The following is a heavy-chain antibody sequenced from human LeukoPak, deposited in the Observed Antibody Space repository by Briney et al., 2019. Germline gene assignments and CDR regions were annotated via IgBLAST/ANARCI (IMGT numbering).Heavy chain of an antibody. Sequence: SETLSLTCTVSGNSISSGDNYWIWIRQPAGKGLEWIGRIYTSGSTNYNPSLKSRVTISGDTSKNQFSLRLSSVTAADTAVYYCARASYSYDINGWVPFDYWGQGTLVTASS. CDR2: IYTSGST. CDR1: GNSISSGDNY. D-gene: IGHD3-22*01. CDR3: ARASYSYDINGWVPFDY. J-gene: IGHJ4*02. V-gene: IGHV4-61*02.